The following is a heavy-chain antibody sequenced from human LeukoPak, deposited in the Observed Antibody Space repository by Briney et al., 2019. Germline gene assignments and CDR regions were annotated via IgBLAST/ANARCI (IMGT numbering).Heavy chain of an antibody. V-gene: IGHV5-51*01. CDR3: ARQGYCSSTSCEWFDP. CDR2: IYPGDSDT. Sequence: GESLKISFQGSGYRFTSYWIGWVRPMPGKGLGWMGIIYPGDSDTRYSPSFQGQVTISADKSISTAYLQWSSLKASDTAMYYSARQGYCSSTSCEWFDPWGQGTLVTVSS. D-gene: IGHD2-2*01. CDR1: GYRFTSYW. J-gene: IGHJ5*02.